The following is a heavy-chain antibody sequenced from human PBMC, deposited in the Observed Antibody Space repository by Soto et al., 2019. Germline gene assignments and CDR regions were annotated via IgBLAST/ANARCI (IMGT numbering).Heavy chain of an antibody. CDR3: ARDYIYDFWSGFRP. J-gene: IGHJ5*02. V-gene: IGHV4-59*01. Sequence: PSETLSLTCTVSGGSISSYYWSWIRQSPGKGLEWIGYIYYSGSTNSNPSLKSRVTISVDTSKNQFSLKLSSVTAADTVVYYCARDYIYDFWSGFRPWGQGTLVTVSS. CDR1: GGSISSYY. CDR2: IYYSGST. D-gene: IGHD3-3*01.